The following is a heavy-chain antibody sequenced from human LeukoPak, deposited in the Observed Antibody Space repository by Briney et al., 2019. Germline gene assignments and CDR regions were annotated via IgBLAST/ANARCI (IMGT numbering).Heavy chain of an antibody. D-gene: IGHD3-9*01. CDR1: GFIFSNAW. Sequence: GGSLRLSCAASGFIFSNAWMNWVREVPGKGLEWVGRIKSKTDGGTTDYDAPVKGRFIISRDDSKNTLYLQMNSLKTENTALYYCTTVYLTGEGNDYWGQGTLVTVSS. CDR3: TTVYLTGEGNDY. CDR2: IKSKTDGGTT. J-gene: IGHJ4*02. V-gene: IGHV3-15*07.